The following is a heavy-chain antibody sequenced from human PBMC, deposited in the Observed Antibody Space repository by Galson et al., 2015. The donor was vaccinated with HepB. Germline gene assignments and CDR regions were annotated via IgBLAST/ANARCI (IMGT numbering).Heavy chain of an antibody. Sequence: SVKVSCKASGGTFSSYTISWVRQAPGQGLEWMGRIIPILGIANYAQKFQGRVTITADKSTSTAYMELSSLRSGDTAVYYCARDHGAFNAFDIWGQGTMVTVSS. CDR3: ARDHGAFNAFDI. CDR1: GGTFSSYT. V-gene: IGHV1-69*04. CDR2: IIPILGIA. D-gene: IGHD3-16*01. J-gene: IGHJ3*02.